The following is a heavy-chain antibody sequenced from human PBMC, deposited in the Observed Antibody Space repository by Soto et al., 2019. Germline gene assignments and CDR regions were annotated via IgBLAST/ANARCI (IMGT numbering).Heavy chain of an antibody. CDR3: ARDSVLAHYREPRNPYWFDP. CDR1: GGSGGSGSYY. V-gene: IGHV4-61*03. Sequence: QVQLQESGPGLVKPSETLSLTCTVSGGSGGSGSYYWSWIRQPLGKGLEWIGYIYYSGNTDYNPSLRGRANISVDKAKNPFSLQLTSVTSADTANYYCARDSVLAHYREPRNPYWFDPWGQGTLVIVSS. J-gene: IGHJ5*02. CDR2: IYYSGNT. D-gene: IGHD4-17*01.